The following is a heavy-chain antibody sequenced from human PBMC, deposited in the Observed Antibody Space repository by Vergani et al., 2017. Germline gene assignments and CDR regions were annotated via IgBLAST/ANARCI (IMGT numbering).Heavy chain of an antibody. CDR1: GFTFSSYA. D-gene: IGHD4-11*01. Sequence: EVQLVESGGGLVKPGGSLRLSCAASGFTFSSYATDWVRQAPGKGLEWVSGISDGGTNTYYAASVKSRFIISRDNSKNTLYLQMNSLRAEDTAVYYCAKGSKYINYYYYYMDVWGKGTPVTVSS. J-gene: IGHJ6*03. CDR2: ISDGGTNT. CDR3: AKGSKYINYYYYYMDV. V-gene: IGHV3-23*04.